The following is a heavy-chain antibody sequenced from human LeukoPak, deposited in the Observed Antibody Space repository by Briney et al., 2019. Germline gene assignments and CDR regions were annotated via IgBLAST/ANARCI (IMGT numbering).Heavy chain of an antibody. CDR2: ISGSGGST. Sequence: GGSLRLSCAASGFTVSGNYMSWVRQAPGKGLEWVSAISGSGGSTYYADSVKGRFTISRDNSKNTLYLQMNSLRAEDTAVYYCAKDGQAGRTYYYGSGSYSDYWGQGTLVTVSS. D-gene: IGHD3-10*01. CDR1: GFTVSGNY. J-gene: IGHJ4*02. CDR3: AKDGQAGRTYYYGSGSYSDY. V-gene: IGHV3-23*01.